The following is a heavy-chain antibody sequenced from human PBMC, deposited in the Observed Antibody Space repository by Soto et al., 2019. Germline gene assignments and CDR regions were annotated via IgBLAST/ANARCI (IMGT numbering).Heavy chain of an antibody. J-gene: IGHJ5*02. Sequence: GGSLRLSCAASGFTFSSYAMHWVRQAPGKGLEWVAVISYDGSNKYYADSVKGRFTISRDNSKNTLYLQMNSLRAEDTAVYYCARDLYYDSSGYYYVIWFDPWGQGTLVTVSS. CDR2: ISYDGSNK. CDR1: GFTFSSYA. V-gene: IGHV3-30-3*01. CDR3: ARDLYYDSSGYYYVIWFDP. D-gene: IGHD3-22*01.